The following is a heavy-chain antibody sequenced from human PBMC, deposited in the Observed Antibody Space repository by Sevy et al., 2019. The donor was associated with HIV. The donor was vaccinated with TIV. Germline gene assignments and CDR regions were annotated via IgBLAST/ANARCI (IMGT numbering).Heavy chain of an antibody. V-gene: IGHV4-59*11. J-gene: IGHJ6*03. D-gene: IGHD1-7*01. CDR1: GGSISNHY. CDR3: ARVTGTTLDYYNYMDV. CDR2: IYYSGST. Sequence: SETLSLTCTVSGGSISNHYWSWIRQPPGKGLEWIGYIYYSGSTNYNGSLKSRVNISIDTSKNQFSLKLSSVTAADTAGYYCARVTGTTLDYYNYMDVWGKGTTVTVSS.